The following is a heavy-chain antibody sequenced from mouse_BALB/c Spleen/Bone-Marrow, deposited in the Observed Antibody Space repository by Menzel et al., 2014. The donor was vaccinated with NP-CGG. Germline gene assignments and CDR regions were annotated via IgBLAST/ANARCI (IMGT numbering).Heavy chain of an antibody. Sequence: DVQLQESGGGLVQPGGSLKLSCAASGFTFSSYGMSWVRQTPDKRLELVATINSNGGSTYYPDGVKGRFTISRDNAKNTLYLQMSSLKSEDTAMYYCARPYRYYFDYWGQGTTLTVSS. J-gene: IGHJ2*01. CDR2: INSNGGST. CDR1: GFTFSSYG. D-gene: IGHD2-14*01. CDR3: ARPYRYYFDY. V-gene: IGHV5-6-3*01.